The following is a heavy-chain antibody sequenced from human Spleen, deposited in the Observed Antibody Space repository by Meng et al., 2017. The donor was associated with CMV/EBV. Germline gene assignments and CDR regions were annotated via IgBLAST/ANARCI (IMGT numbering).Heavy chain of an antibody. CDR1: GVSLTGSNW. CDR3: MELTSLRSDDTAVYYCVTEGGLY. Sequence: GSLRLSCTVSGVSLTGSNWWSWVRQAPGEGLEWIGEIYHTGRTNYNPSLESRLTMSVDKSKNQFSLKLTSVTEDTSSDTTYMELTSLRSDDTAVYYCVTEGGLYWGQGTLVTVSS. CDR2: IYHTGRT. D-gene: IGHD2-21*01. V-gene: IGHV4-4*01. J-gene: IGHJ4*02.